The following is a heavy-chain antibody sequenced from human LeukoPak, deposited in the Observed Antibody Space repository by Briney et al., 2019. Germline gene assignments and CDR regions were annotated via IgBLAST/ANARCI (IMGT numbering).Heavy chain of an antibody. CDR3: ARLGSGSYCDY. J-gene: IGHJ4*02. Sequence: PSETLSLTCTVCGGSIRSSSYYWGWIRQPPGKGLEWIGSIYYSGSTYYNPSLKSRVTISVDTSKNQFSLKLSSVTAADTAVYYCARLGSGSYCDYWGQGTLVTVSS. D-gene: IGHD1-26*01. V-gene: IGHV4-39*01. CDR2: IYYSGST. CDR1: GGSIRSSSYY.